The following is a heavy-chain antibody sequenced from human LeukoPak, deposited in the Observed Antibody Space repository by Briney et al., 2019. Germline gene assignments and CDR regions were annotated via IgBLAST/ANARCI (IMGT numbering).Heavy chain of an antibody. V-gene: IGHV3-23*01. J-gene: IGHJ4*02. Sequence: GGSLRLCCAASGFAFSSYAMSWVRQAPGKGLEWVSAISGSGGSTYYADSVKGRFTISRDNSKNTLYLQMNSLRAEDTAVYYCAKDPAYYDSSGYYPDYWGQGTLVTVSS. CDR2: ISGSGGST. CDR3: AKDPAYYDSSGYYPDY. D-gene: IGHD3-22*01. CDR1: GFAFSSYA.